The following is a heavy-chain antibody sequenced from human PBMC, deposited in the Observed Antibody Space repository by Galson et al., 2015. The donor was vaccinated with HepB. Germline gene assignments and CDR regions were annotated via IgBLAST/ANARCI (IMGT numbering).Heavy chain of an antibody. J-gene: IGHJ4*02. CDR1: GFTFNTYA. V-gene: IGHV3-23*01. CDR2: ITTGGKT. CDR3: VKRDYYDSYGDY. D-gene: IGHD3-22*01. Sequence: SLRLSCAASGFTFNTYAMTWVRQAPGKGLEWVSRITTGGKTFYADSVKGRFTISRDNSKKNLYLQMNSLRAEDTAEYYCVKRDYYDSYGDYWGQGTLVTVSS.